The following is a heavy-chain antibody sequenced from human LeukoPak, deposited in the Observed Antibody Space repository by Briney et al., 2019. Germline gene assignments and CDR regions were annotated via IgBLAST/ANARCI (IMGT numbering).Heavy chain of an antibody. V-gene: IGHV4-38-2*01. CDR1: GYSISSGYY. D-gene: IGHD2-15*01. Sequence: PSETLSLTCAVSGYSISSGYYWGWIRQPPGKGLEWIGSIYHSGSTYYNPSLKSRVTISVDTSKNQFSLKLSSVTAADTAVYYCARVRCSGGSCYGWFDPWGQGTLVTVSS. CDR2: IYHSGST. CDR3: ARVRCSGGSCYGWFDP. J-gene: IGHJ5*02.